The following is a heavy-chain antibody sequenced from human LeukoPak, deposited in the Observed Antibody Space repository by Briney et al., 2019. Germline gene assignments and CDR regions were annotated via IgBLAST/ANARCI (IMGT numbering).Heavy chain of an antibody. Sequence: SETLSLTCTVSGGSISSHYWSWIRQPPGKGLEWIGYIYYSGSTNYNPSLKSRATISVDTSKNQFSLKLSSVTAADTAVYYCASSRGYSGYGIFDYWGQGTLVTVSS. CDR1: GGSISSHY. CDR2: IYYSGST. V-gene: IGHV4-59*11. J-gene: IGHJ4*02. D-gene: IGHD5-12*01. CDR3: ASSRGYSGYGIFDY.